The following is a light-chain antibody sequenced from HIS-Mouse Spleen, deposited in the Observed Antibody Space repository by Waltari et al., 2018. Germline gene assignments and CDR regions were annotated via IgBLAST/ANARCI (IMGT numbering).Light chain of an antibody. CDR3: QQYNSYSRT. J-gene: IGKJ1*01. Sequence: DIQMTQSPSPLSASVGDRVTITCRASKSISSWLAWYQQKPGKAPKLLIYKASSLESGVPSRFSGSGSGTEFTLTISSLQPDDFATYYCQQYNSYSRTFGQGTKVEIK. CDR1: KSISSW. V-gene: IGKV1-5*03. CDR2: KAS.